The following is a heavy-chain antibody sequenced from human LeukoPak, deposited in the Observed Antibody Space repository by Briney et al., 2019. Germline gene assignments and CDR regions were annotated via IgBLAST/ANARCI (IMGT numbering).Heavy chain of an antibody. CDR1: GGSISSYY. J-gene: IGHJ4*02. D-gene: IGHD6-19*01. Sequence: PSETLSLTCTVSGGSISSYYWSWIRQPAGKGLEWIGRIYTSGSTNYNPSLKSRVTMSVDTSKSQFSLKLSSVTAADTAVYYCARAQSYSSALYYFDYWGQGTLVTVSS. CDR2: IYTSGST. CDR3: ARAQSYSSALYYFDY. V-gene: IGHV4-4*07.